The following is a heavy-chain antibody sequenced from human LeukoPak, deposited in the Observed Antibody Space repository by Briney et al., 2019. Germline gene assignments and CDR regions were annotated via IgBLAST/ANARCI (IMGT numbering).Heavy chain of an antibody. Sequence: GASVKVSCKASGYIFTCYAMNWVRQAPGQGLEWMGGIIPIFGTANYAQKFQGRVTITADKSTSTAYMELSSLRSEDTAVYYCARDLGDSYLYNWNDHDGGDAFDIWGQGTMVTVSS. D-gene: IGHD1-20*01. J-gene: IGHJ3*02. CDR2: IIPIFGTA. V-gene: IGHV1-69*06. CDR1: GYIFTCYA. CDR3: ARDLGDSYLYNWNDHDGGDAFDI.